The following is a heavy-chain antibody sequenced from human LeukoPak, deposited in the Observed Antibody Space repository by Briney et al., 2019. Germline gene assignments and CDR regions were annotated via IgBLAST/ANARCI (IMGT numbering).Heavy chain of an antibody. CDR1: GFIFTDYD. Sequence: GGSLRLSCAASGFIFTDYDLHWVRQPPGKGLECVVVFCIAGDTSYADSVKGRFTISRDVGKNSLYLQMNNLRAGDTAVYYCVRTNGGTYYDSWGQGALVTVSS. J-gene: IGHJ4*02. CDR3: VRTNGGTYYDS. CDR2: FCIAGDT. D-gene: IGHD1-26*01. V-gene: IGHV3-13*01.